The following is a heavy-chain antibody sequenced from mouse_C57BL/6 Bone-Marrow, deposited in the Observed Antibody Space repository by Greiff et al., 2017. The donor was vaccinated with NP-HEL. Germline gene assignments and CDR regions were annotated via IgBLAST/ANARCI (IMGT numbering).Heavy chain of an antibody. CDR2: ILPGSGSA. Sequence: QVQLKESGAELMKDGGEGKREGKEEGGRCSVGGVGGGGGCAGHGLEWIGEILPGSGSANYNEKFKGKATFTADTSSNTAYMQLSSLTTEDSAIYYCAREVFAYWGQGTLVTVSA. V-gene: IGHV1-9*01. J-gene: IGHJ3*01. CDR3: AREVFAY. CDR1: GGRCSVGG.